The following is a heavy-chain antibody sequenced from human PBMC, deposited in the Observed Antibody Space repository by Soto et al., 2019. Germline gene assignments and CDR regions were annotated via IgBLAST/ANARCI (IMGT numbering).Heavy chain of an antibody. CDR3: ARPVGNSPPGS. J-gene: IGHJ4*02. CDR1: GGSISSSNYH. CDR2: MYYSGSA. V-gene: IGHV4-39*01. D-gene: IGHD1-26*01. Sequence: QLQLQESGPGLVKPSETLSLTCTVSGGSISSSNYHWGWIRQPPGKGLEWIGSMYYSGSAYYNPSLQHRVTISVDTSKNQFALKLTSVTAADTAVYHCARPVGNSPPGSWGQGTLVTVSS.